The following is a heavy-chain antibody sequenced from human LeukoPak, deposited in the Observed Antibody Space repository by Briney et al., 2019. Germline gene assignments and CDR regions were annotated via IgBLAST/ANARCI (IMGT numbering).Heavy chain of an antibody. V-gene: IGHV3-23*01. CDR1: GFTFSSYA. CDR3: AKDDSGSYDY. Sequence: GGSLRLSCAASGFTFSSYAMNWVRQAPGKGLEWVSAISGSGGSTYYADSVKGRFTMSRDNSKNTMYLQMNSLRAEDTAVYYCAKDDSGSYDYWGQGTLVTVSS. CDR2: ISGSGGST. D-gene: IGHD1-26*01. J-gene: IGHJ4*02.